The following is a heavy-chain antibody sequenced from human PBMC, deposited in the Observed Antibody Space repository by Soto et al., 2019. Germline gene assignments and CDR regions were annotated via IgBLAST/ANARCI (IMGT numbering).Heavy chain of an antibody. V-gene: IGHV4-30-2*01. Sequence: SEPLSLTCAVSGGSISRGAYSWSWIRQPPGKGLNYIGYIYHSGSTYYNPSLKSRVTISVDTSKNQFSLKLSSVTAADTAVYYCARLSVAGTHDYYYGMDVWGQGTTVT. CDR1: GGSISRGAYS. CDR2: IYHSGST. CDR3: ARLSVAGTHDYYYGMDV. D-gene: IGHD6-19*01. J-gene: IGHJ6*02.